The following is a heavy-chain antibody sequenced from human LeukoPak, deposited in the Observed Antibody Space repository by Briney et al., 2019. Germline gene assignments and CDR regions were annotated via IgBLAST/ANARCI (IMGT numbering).Heavy chain of an antibody. D-gene: IGHD3-10*01. J-gene: IGHJ4*02. Sequence: SETLSLTCAVSGAFITNSHWWSWARQPPGKGLEWIGEIYHSGTTNYNPSLQSRVTMSVDKSKNQFSLNLSSVTAADTAVYYCARDRPFYFGSGSYYDGFDSWGQGTLVTVSS. CDR2: IYHSGTT. V-gene: IGHV4-4*02. CDR1: GAFITNSHW. CDR3: ARDRPFYFGSGSYYDGFDS.